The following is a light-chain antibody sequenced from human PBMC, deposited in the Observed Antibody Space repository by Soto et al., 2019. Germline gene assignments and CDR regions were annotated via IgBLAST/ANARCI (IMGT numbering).Light chain of an antibody. CDR2: GAS. J-gene: IGKJ2*01. CDR3: QQYHNWPMYT. CDR1: QSVSSN. Sequence: EIVMTQSPATLSVSPGERATLSCRASQSVSSNLAWYQQKPGQAPRLLIYGASTRATGIPARFSGSGSGTEFTLTISSLQSEDFAVYYCQQYHNWPMYTFGQGTKADIK. V-gene: IGKV3-15*01.